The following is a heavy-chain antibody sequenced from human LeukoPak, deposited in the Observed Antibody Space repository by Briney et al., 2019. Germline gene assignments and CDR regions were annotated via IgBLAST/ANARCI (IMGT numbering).Heavy chain of an antibody. CDR1: GGTFSSYA. CDR2: IIPIFGTA. V-gene: IGHV1-69*13. D-gene: IGHD6-13*01. J-gene: IGHJ5*02. CDR3: ARYTAAATYNWFDP. Sequence: ASVNVSCKASGGTFSSYAISWVRPAPGQGLEWMGGIIPIFGTANYAQKFQGRVTITADESTSTAYMELSSLRSEDTAVYYCARYTAAATYNWFDPWGQGTLVTVSS.